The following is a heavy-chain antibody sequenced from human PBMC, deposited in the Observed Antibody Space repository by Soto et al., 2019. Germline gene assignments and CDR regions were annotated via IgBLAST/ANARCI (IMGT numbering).Heavy chain of an antibody. J-gene: IGHJ4*02. V-gene: IGHV1-46*03. CDR3: ARESMVRGGTDPYYFDY. D-gene: IGHD3-10*01. CDR2: INPSGGST. CDR1: GYTFTSYY. Sequence: ASVKVSCKASGYTFTSYYMHWVRQAPGQGLEWMGIINPSGGSTSYAQKFQGRVTMTRDTSTSTVYMELSSLRSEDTAVYYCARESMVRGGTDPYYFDYWGQGTLVTVSS.